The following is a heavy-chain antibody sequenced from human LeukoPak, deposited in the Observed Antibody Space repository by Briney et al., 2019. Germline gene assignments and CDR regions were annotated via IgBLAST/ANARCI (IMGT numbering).Heavy chain of an antibody. V-gene: IGHV3-30-3*01. Sequence: GGSLRLSCAASGFTFSSYAMHWVRQAPGKGLEWVAVISYDGSNKYYADSVKGRFTISRDNSKNTLYLEMNRLRSDDTAIYYCAKDIAQGYTFGTIEEDYWGQGTPVTVAS. D-gene: IGHD5-12*01. CDR2: ISYDGSNK. J-gene: IGHJ4*02. CDR3: AKDIAQGYTFGTIEEDY. CDR1: GFTFSSYA.